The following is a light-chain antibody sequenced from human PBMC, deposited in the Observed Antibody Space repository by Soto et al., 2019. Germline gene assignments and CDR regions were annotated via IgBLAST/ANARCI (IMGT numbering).Light chain of an antibody. V-gene: IGKV1-27*01. Sequence: DIQMTQSPSSLSASVGDRVTITCRASQGMSNFLAWYQQKPGKVPKLLISAASTLQSGVPSRFSGSGSGTDFTLTITSLQPEHVATYYCQKYSSVITFGQGTRLEIK. CDR2: AAS. CDR1: QGMSNF. J-gene: IGKJ5*01. CDR3: QKYSSVIT.